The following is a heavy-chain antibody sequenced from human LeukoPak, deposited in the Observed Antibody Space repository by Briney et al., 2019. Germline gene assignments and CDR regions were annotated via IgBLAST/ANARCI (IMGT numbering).Heavy chain of an antibody. CDR3: ARFGASSGWAPD. J-gene: IGHJ4*02. CDR1: GGSISSSSYY. V-gene: IGHV4-39*01. D-gene: IGHD6-19*01. CDR2: IYYSGST. Sequence: SETLSLTRTVAGGSISSSSYYWGWIRQPPGKGLEWIGSIYYSGSTYYNPSLKSRVTISVDTSKNQFSLKLSSVTAADTAVYYCARFGASSGWAPDWGQGTLVTVSS.